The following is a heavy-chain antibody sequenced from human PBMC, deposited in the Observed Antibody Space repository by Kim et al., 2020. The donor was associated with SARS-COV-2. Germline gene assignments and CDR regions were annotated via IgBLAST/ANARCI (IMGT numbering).Heavy chain of an antibody. J-gene: IGHJ5*02. CDR3: ARGGRIAVAGLDP. Sequence: YVQKFQGRVTLTGDTTTSTVYMELSSLRAEDTAVYYCARGGRIAVAGLDPWGQGTLVTVSS. V-gene: IGHV1-46*01. D-gene: IGHD6-13*01.